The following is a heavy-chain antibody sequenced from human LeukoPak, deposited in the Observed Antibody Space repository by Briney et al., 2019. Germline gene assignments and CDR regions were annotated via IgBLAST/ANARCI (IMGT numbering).Heavy chain of an antibody. Sequence: ASVKVSCKASGYTFTSYGISWVRQAPGQGLEWMGWISAYNGNTNYAQKLQGRVTMTTDTSTSTAYMELRSLRSDDTAVCYCARDLSDTSPFDYWGQGTLVTVSS. V-gene: IGHV1-18*01. CDR1: GYTFTSYG. CDR3: ARDLSDTSPFDY. CDR2: ISAYNGNT. D-gene: IGHD5-18*01. J-gene: IGHJ4*02.